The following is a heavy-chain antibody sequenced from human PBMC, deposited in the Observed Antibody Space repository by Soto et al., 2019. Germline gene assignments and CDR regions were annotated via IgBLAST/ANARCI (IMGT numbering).Heavy chain of an antibody. CDR1: RYAFTSYG. CDR3: ASVPHKTLDYYQH. J-gene: IGHJ1*01. D-gene: IGHD1-1*01. CDR2: ISAYNGNT. V-gene: IGHV1-18*01. Sequence: ASVTVSWKAARYAFTSYGISWVRQAPGQGLGWMGWISAYNGNTNYAQKLQGRVTMTTDTSTSTAYMELRSLRSDDTAVYYCASVPHKTLDYYQHWGQGTLVTVSS.